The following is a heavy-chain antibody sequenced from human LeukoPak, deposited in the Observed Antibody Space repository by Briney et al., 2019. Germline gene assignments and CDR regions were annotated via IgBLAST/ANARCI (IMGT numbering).Heavy chain of an antibody. CDR1: GFTFDDYA. Sequence: GGSLRLSCAASGFTFDDYAMHWVRQAPGKGLEWVSGISWNSGSIGYAASVKGRFTISRDNAKNSLYLQMNSLRAEDTALYYCAIFPGYSSGWYSGTKDYWGQGTLVTVSS. D-gene: IGHD6-19*01. V-gene: IGHV3-9*01. CDR3: AIFPGYSSGWYSGTKDY. CDR2: ISWNSGSI. J-gene: IGHJ4*02.